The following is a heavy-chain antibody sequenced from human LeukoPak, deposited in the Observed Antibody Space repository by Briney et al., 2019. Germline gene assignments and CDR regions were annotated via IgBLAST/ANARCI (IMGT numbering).Heavy chain of an antibody. V-gene: IGHV1-69*13. J-gene: IGHJ4*02. CDR2: IIPIFGTA. CDR3: ARTFWSGCYPFDY. CDR1: GGTFSSYA. D-gene: IGHD3-3*01. Sequence: SVKVSCKASGGTFSSYAISWVRQAPGQGLEWMGGIIPIFGTANYAQKFQGRVTITADESTSTAYMELSSLRSEDTAVYYCARTFWSGCYPFDYWGQGTLVTVSS.